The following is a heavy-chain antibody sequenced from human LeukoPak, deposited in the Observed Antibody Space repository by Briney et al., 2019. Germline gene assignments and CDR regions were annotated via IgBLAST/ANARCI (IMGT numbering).Heavy chain of an antibody. CDR3: ATVRGIAVANWFDP. CDR1: GYTLTELS. J-gene: IGHJ5*02. Sequence: ASVKVSCKVSGYTLTELSMHWVRQAPGKGLEWMGGFDPEDGETIYAQKFQGRVTMTEDTSTDTACMELSSLRSEDTAVYYCATVRGIAVANWFDPWGQGTLVTVSS. D-gene: IGHD6-19*01. V-gene: IGHV1-24*01. CDR2: FDPEDGET.